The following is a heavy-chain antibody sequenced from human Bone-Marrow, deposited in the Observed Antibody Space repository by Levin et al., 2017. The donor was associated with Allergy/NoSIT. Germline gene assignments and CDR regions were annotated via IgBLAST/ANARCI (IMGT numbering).Heavy chain of an antibody. J-gene: IGHJ5*02. D-gene: IGHD3-10*01. Sequence: SGPTLVKPTQTLTLTCTFSGFSLSTSAVGVGWIRQPPGKALEWLALIYWNDDKRYSPSLKSRLTITKDTSKNQVVLTMTNMDPVDTATYYCAHYRPLGWSGELRNWFDTWGQGTLVTVSS. CDR1: GFSLSTSAVG. CDR3: AHYRPLGWSGELRNWFDT. V-gene: IGHV2-5*01. CDR2: IYWNDDK.